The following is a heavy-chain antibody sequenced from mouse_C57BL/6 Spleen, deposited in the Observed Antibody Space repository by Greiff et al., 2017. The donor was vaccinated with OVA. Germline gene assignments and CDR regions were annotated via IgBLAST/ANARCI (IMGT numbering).Heavy chain of an antibody. J-gene: IGHJ2*01. CDR2: IDPETGGT. D-gene: IGHD1-1*01. CDR1: GYTFTDYE. CDR3: TRILPYYYGSILDY. Sequence: QVQLQQSGAELVRPGASVTLSCKASGYTFTDYEMHWVKPTPVHGLEWIGAIDPETGGTAYNQKFKGKAILTADKSSSTAYMELRSLTSEDSAVYYCTRILPYYYGSILDYWGQGTTLTVSS. V-gene: IGHV1-15*01.